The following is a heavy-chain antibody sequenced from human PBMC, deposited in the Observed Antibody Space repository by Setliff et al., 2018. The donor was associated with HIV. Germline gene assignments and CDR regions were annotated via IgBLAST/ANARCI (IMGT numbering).Heavy chain of an antibody. J-gene: IGHJ3*02. Sequence: GGSLRLSCAASGFTFSNYNMNWVRQAPGKGLEWISFITSTGINIYYTDSVKGRFTVSRDNARNSLYLQMDSLRVEDTAVCYCLGESSAAFDIWGQGTMGTVSS. CDR3: LGESSAAFDI. D-gene: IGHD3-10*01. CDR1: GFTFSNYN. V-gene: IGHV3-48*01. CDR2: ITSTGINI.